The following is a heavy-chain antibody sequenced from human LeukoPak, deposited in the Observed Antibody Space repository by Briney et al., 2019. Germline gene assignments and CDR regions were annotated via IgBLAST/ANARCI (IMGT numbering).Heavy chain of an antibody. CDR2: IIPIFGTA. D-gene: IGHD3-3*01. CDR3: AKGSITIFGVADAFDI. Sequence: GASVKVTCKASGGTFSSYAISWVRQAPGQGLEWMGGIIPIFGTANYAQKFQGRVTVTADESTSTAYMELSSLRSEDTAVYYCAKGSITIFGVADAFDIWGQGTMVTVSS. V-gene: IGHV1-69*13. J-gene: IGHJ3*02. CDR1: GGTFSSYA.